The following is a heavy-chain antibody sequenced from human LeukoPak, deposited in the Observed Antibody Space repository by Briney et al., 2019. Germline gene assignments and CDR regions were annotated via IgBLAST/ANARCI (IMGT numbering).Heavy chain of an antibody. CDR3: ARGYSSSWNAFDY. J-gene: IGHJ4*02. D-gene: IGHD6-13*01. V-gene: IGHV1-2*02. CDR1: GYTFTGYY. CDR2: INPNSGGT. Sequence: ASVKVSCKASGYTFTGYYMHWVRQAPGQGLEWMGWINPNSGGTNYAQKFQGRVTMTRDTSISTAYMELSRLRSDDTAVYYCARGYSSSWNAFDYWGQGTLATVSS.